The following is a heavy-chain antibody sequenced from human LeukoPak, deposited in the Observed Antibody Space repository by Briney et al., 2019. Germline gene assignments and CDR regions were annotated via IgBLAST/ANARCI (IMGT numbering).Heavy chain of an antibody. J-gene: IGHJ1*01. V-gene: IGHV3-74*01. D-gene: IGHD5-18*01. CDR3: ATRGYSYGYGYFQH. Sequence: GGSLRLSCAASGFTFITYWMHWVRQAPGKGLVWVSSINSDGSTTTYADSVEGRFTISRDNAKNMVYLQMNSLRAADTAVYYCATRGYSYGYGYFQHWGQGTLVTVSS. CDR2: INSDGSTT. CDR1: GFTFITYW.